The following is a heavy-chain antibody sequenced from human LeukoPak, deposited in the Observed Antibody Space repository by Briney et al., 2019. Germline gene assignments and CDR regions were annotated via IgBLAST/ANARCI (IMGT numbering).Heavy chain of an antibody. V-gene: IGHV3-7*01. CDR2: IKQDGSEK. CDR1: GFTFSDYY. CDR3: ARVWEWELLDY. D-gene: IGHD1-26*01. J-gene: IGHJ4*02. Sequence: PGGSLRLSCAASGFTFSDYYMSWIRQAPGKGLEWVANIKQDGSEKYYVDSVKGRFTISRDNAKNSLYLQMNSLRAEDTAVYYCARVWEWELLDYWGQGTLVTVS.